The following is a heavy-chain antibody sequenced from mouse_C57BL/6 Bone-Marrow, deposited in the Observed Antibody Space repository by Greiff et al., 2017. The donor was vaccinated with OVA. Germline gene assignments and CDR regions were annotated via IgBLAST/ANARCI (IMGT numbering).Heavy chain of an antibody. D-gene: IGHD1-1*01. Sequence: DVMLVESGGGLVQPGGSLKLSCAASGFTFSDYYMYWVRQTPEKRLEWVAYISTGGGSTYYPDTVKGRFTISRDNAKNTLYLQMSRLKSEDTAMYYCARHYYYGSPWYFDVWGTGTTVTVSS. CDR2: ISTGGGST. CDR3: ARHYYYGSPWYFDV. J-gene: IGHJ1*03. V-gene: IGHV5-12*01. CDR1: GFTFSDYY.